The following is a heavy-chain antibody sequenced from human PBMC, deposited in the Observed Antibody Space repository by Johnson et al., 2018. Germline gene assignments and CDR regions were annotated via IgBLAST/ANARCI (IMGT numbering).Heavy chain of an antibody. Sequence: QVQLVESGGGVVQPGRSLRLSCAASGFTFSSYGMHWVRQAPGKGLEWVAVISYDGSNKYYADSVKGRFTISRDNSKNTLYRQMNSLRAEDTAVYYWAKASGYYMDVWGKGTTVTVAS. CDR1: GFTFSSYG. J-gene: IGHJ6*03. V-gene: IGHV3-30*18. CDR3: AKASGYYMDV. CDR2: ISYDGSNK.